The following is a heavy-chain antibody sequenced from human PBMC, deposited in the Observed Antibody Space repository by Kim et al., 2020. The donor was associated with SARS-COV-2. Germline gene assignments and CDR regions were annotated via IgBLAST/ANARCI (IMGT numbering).Heavy chain of an antibody. V-gene: IGHV1-69*13. CDR2: IIPIFGTA. J-gene: IGHJ3*02. D-gene: IGHD3-22*01. CDR3: ARISDYYDSSGYPRAFDI. Sequence: SVKVSCKASGGTFSSYAISWVRQAPGQGLEWMGGIIPIFGTANYAQKFQGRVTITADESTSTAYMELSSLRSEDTAVYYCARISDYYDSSGYPRAFDIWGQGTMVTVSS. CDR1: GGTFSSYA.